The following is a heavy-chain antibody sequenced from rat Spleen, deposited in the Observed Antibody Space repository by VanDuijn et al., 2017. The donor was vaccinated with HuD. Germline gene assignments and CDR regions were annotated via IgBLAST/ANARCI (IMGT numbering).Heavy chain of an antibody. CDR2: ISTGGGNT. V-gene: IGHV5-25*01. D-gene: IGHD1-12*03. J-gene: IGHJ4*01. Sequence: EVRLVESGGDLVQPGRSLKLSCAASGFTFSNYDMAWVRQAPTKGLEWVASISTGGGNTYYRDSVKGRFTISRDNAKSTLYLEMDSLRSEDTATYYCTRVDGYYRTMDAWGQGTSVTVSS. CDR3: TRVDGYYRTMDA. CDR1: GFTFSNYD.